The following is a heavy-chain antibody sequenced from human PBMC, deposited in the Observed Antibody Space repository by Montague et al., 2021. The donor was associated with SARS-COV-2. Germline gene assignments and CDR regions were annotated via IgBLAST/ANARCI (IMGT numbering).Heavy chain of an antibody. CDR3: ARQRIYCSSTSCYDNWFDP. D-gene: IGHD2-2*01. CDR1: DGSISSSSYY. Sequence: SETLSLTCTVSDGSISSSSYYWGRIRQPPGKGLEWIGSIYYSGSTYYNPSLKSRVTISVDTSKNQFSLKLSSVTAADTAVYYCARQRIYCSSTSCYDNWFDPWGQGTLVTVSS. CDR2: IYYSGST. J-gene: IGHJ5*02. V-gene: IGHV4-39*01.